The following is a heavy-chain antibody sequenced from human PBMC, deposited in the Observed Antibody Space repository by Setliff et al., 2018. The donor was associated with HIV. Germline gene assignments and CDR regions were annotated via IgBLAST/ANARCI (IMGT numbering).Heavy chain of an antibody. V-gene: IGHV4-59*01. CDR2: IYTSGSA. CDR3: TRAGGNPSRPFLFDY. Sequence: SETLSLTCTVSADSISSYYWSWIRQPPGKGLEWIGYIYTSGSANYNPSLKSRVIISVDTSKNQFSLKLSSVTAADTAVYYCTRAGGNPSRPFLFDYWGQGTLVTVSS. D-gene: IGHD2-15*01. J-gene: IGHJ4*02. CDR1: ADSISSYY.